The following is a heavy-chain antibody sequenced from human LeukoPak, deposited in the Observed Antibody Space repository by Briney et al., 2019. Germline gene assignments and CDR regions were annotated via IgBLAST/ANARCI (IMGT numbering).Heavy chain of an antibody. J-gene: IGHJ4*02. V-gene: IGHV3-23*01. CDR2: ISGSGGNT. D-gene: IGHD4-17*01. CDR1: GFTFSSYA. CDR3: AKDLYGDYDFAC. Sequence: HTGGSLRLSCAASGFTFSSYAMSWVRQAPGKGLEWVSVISGSGGNTYYADSVKGRFTISRDNSKNTLYLQLNSLRAEDTAVYYCAKDLYGDYDFACWGQGTLVTVSS.